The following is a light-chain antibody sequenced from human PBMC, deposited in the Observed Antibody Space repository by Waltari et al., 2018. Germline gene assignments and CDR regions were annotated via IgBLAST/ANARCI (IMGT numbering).Light chain of an antibody. CDR2: NAS. CDR1: QSSNIW. J-gene: IGKJ4*02. Sequence: DIQMTQSPSTLSASVGDRVTITYRASQSSNIWLAWYQQKPGQAPKSLIYNASNLQSRAPLRISGSGSGTEFTLTISSLQPDDFAMYDCQNYNTYPLTFGGGTKVEIK. V-gene: IGKV1-5*03. CDR3: QNYNTYPLT.